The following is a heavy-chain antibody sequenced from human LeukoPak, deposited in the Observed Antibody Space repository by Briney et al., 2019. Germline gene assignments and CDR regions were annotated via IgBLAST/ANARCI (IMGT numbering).Heavy chain of an antibody. Sequence: PSETLSLTCAVSGGSISSGGYSWSWIRQPPGTGLEWIGYIYRSGSTYYNPSLKSRVTISVDRSKNQFSLKLSSVTAADTAVYYCARVSRLGGYFDYWGQGTLVTVSS. CDR1: GGSISSGGYS. V-gene: IGHV4-30-2*01. CDR3: ARVSRLGGYFDY. D-gene: IGHD2-15*01. CDR2: IYRSGST. J-gene: IGHJ4*02.